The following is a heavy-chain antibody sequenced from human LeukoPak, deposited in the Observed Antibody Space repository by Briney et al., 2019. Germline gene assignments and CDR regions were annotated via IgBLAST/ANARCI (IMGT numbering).Heavy chain of an antibody. CDR3: ARDNVFDY. J-gene: IGHJ4*02. Sequence: PGGSLRLSCAASGFTFSSYGMHWVRQAPGKGLEWVAVISYDGSNKYCADSVKGRFTISRDNSKNTLFLQMNSLRAEDTAVYYCARDNVFDYWGQGTLVTVSS. CDR1: GFTFSSYG. V-gene: IGHV3-30*03. CDR2: ISYDGSNK.